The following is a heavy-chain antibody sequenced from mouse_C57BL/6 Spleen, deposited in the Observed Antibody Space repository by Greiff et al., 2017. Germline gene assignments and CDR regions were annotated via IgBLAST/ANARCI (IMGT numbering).Heavy chain of an antibody. Sequence: DVKLVESGGGLVKPGGSLKLSCAASGFTFSSYAMSWVRQTPEKRLEWVATISDGGSYTYYPDNVKGRFTISRDNAKNNLYLQMSHLKSEDTAMYYCARDNDGYYRDYAMDYWGQGTSVTVSS. V-gene: IGHV5-4*01. D-gene: IGHD2-3*01. CDR3: ARDNDGYYRDYAMDY. J-gene: IGHJ4*01. CDR1: GFTFSSYA. CDR2: ISDGGSYT.